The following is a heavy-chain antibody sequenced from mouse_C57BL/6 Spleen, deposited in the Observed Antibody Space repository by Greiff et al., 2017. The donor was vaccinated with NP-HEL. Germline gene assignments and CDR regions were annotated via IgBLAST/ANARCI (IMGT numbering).Heavy chain of an antibody. CDR1: GYTFTSYW. CDR3: ARGTVVATKYFDY. J-gene: IGHJ2*01. D-gene: IGHD1-1*01. V-gene: IGHV1-50*01. CDR2: IDPSDSYT. Sequence: QVQLQQPGAELVKPGASVKLSCKASGYTFTSYWMQWVKQRPGQGLEWIGEIDPSDSYTNYNQKFKGKATLTVDTSSSTAYMQLSSLTSEDSAVYYCARGTVVATKYFDYWGQGTTLTVSS.